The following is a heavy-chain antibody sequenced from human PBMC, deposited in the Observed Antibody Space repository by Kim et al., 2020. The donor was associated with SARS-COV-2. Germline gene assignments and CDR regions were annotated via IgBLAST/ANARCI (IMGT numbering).Heavy chain of an antibody. CDR3: VKEDYDIVSGRNKGMDV. V-gene: IGHV3-9*01. CDR2: ITWDSGLK. Sequence: GGSLRLSCAGSGFTFDDFTMHWVRQRPGKGLEWVSGITWDSGLKNYADSVKGRFTISRDNARNSLILQMNNLRVEDTAIYYCVKEDYDIVSGRNKGMDVWGPGTTVIVSS. D-gene: IGHD3-9*01. J-gene: IGHJ6*02. CDR1: GFTFDDFT.